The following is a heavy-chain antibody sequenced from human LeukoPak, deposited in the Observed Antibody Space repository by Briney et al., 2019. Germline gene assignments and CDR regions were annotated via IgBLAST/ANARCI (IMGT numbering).Heavy chain of an antibody. CDR2: ISSSSSYI. V-gene: IGHV3-21*01. D-gene: IGHD3-22*01. CDR3: ARDRDYYDSSGYPEY. CDR1: GFTFSSYS. Sequence: GGSLKLSFAASGFTFSSYSMNWFRQAPGKGLKGVSSISSSSSYIYYADSVKGRFTISRDNAKNSLYLQMNSLRAEDTAVYYCARDRDYYDSSGYPEYWGQGTLVTVSS. J-gene: IGHJ4*02.